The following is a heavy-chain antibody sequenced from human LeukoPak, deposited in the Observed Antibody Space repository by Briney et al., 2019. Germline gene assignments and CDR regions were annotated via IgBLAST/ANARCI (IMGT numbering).Heavy chain of an antibody. CDR1: GGSISSHY. D-gene: IGHD2-15*01. Sequence: SETLSLTCTVSGGSISSHYWSWIRQPPGKGLEGIGYVSDSGSTNYNPSLNSRVTVTVDTSKDQFSLKLTSVTAADTAVYYCARTGSCWPLYYYYYMDVWGKRTTVTVSS. CDR2: VSDSGST. CDR3: ARTGSCWPLYYYYYMDV. J-gene: IGHJ6*03. V-gene: IGHV4-59*11.